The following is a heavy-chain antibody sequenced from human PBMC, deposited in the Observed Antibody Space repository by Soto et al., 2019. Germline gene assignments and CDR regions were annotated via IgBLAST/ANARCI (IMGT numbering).Heavy chain of an antibody. J-gene: IGHJ4*02. Sequence: GSLRLSCAAPGFTFSIFAMSWVRQSPGKGLEWVSTISGSGGSTYYADAVKGRFTISRDNSMGTLYLQMKSLRVEDTAIYYCAKEVSLGSTVDLGYWGQGALVTVSS. CDR1: GFTFSIFA. V-gene: IGHV3-23*01. D-gene: IGHD7-27*01. CDR2: ISGSGGST. CDR3: AKEVSLGSTVDLGY.